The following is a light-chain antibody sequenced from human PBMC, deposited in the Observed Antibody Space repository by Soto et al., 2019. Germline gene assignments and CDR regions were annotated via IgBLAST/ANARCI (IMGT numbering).Light chain of an antibody. CDR1: QYINTR. CDR2: QTS. V-gene: IGKV3-11*01. CDR3: HQRQSWPRT. Sequence: EVVLTQSPATLSSFPGDRVTLSCRASQYINTRLAWYQHRPGQAPRLLIYQTSIRAAGIPARFSASGTETDFTLTISDVQPEDFAVYYCHQRQSWPRTFGQ. J-gene: IGKJ1*01.